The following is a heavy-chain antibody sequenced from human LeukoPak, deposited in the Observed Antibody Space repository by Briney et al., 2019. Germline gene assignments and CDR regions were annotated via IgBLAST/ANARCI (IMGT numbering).Heavy chain of an antibody. CDR3: ARAPYTSGWYRGDNDY. CDR1: GFTFSSYS. J-gene: IGHJ4*02. V-gene: IGHV3-48*01. Sequence: GGSLRLSCAASGFTFSSYSMNWVRQAPGKGLEWVSYINGSSGNRYYADSVKGRFTISRDNAKNSLYLQMNSLRAEDTAVYYCARAPYTSGWYRGDNDYWGQGTLVTVSS. CDR2: INGSSGNR. D-gene: IGHD6-19*01.